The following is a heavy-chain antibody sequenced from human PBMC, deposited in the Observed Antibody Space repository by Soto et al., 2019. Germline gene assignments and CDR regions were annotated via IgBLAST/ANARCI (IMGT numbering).Heavy chain of an antibody. Sequence: PSETLSLTCTVSGGSISRSSSYWDWIRRHPGKGPEWIGNIYYNGRVSYNPSLKSRLTISVDTSKKQFSLNLTSVTAADTAVYFCARGNDFLSAYDYWGQGTPVTVSS. CDR2: IYYNGRV. V-gene: IGHV4-31*03. D-gene: IGHD3-3*01. CDR3: ARGNDFLSAYDY. CDR1: GGSISRSSSY. J-gene: IGHJ4*02.